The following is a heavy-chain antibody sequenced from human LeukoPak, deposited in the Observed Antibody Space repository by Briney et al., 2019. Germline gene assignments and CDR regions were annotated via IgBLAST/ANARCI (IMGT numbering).Heavy chain of an antibody. CDR2: ISYDGSNK. J-gene: IGHJ3*02. CDR1: GFTFSSYG. CDR3: AKDRSEWDGGAFDI. V-gene: IGHV3-30*18. Sequence: GGSLRLSCAASGFTFSSYGMHWVRQAPGKGLEWVAVISYDGSNKYYADSVKGRFTISRDNSKNTLYLEMNSLRAEDTAVYYCAKDRSEWDGGAFDIWGQGTMVTVSS. D-gene: IGHD1-26*01.